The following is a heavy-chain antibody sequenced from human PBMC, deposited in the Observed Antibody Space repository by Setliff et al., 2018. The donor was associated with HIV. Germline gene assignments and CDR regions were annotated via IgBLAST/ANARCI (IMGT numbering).Heavy chain of an antibody. Sequence: SETLSLTCAVSGGSISSSNWWSWVRQPPGKGLEWIGEIYHSGGTNYNPSLKSRVAISVDTSKNQFSLKLSSVTAADTAVYYCARFIALGYYDNSGYFDYWGQGTLVTVSS. J-gene: IGHJ4*02. V-gene: IGHV4-4*02. CDR3: ARFIALGYYDNSGYFDY. CDR1: GGSISSSNW. CDR2: IYHSGGT. D-gene: IGHD3-22*01.